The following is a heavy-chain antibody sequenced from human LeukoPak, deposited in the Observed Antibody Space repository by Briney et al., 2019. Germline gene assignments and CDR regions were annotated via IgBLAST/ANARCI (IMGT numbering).Heavy chain of an antibody. J-gene: IGHJ6*02. CDR1: GFTFGSYS. D-gene: IGHD6-13*01. CDR2: ISSSSSTI. V-gene: IGHV3-48*01. CDR3: AGDEREYSSSWKGWGSYYGMDV. Sequence: QSGGSLRLSCAASGFTFGSYSMNWVRQAPGKGLEWVSYISSSSSTIYYADSVKGRFTISRDNAKNSLYLQMNSLRAEDTAVYYCAGDEREYSSSWKGWGSYYGMDVWGQGTTVTVSS.